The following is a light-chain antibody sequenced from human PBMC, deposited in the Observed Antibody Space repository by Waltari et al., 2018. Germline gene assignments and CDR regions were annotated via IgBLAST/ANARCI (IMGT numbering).Light chain of an antibody. Sequence: DIQLTQSPSFLSASVGDRVTITCRASQGLISYFACYQQKPGKAPKLLIYDISTLQSGVPSRFSGSGSGTEFSLTISSLQPEDSATYYCQQLNEYPITFGQGTRVETK. CDR2: DIS. J-gene: IGKJ5*01. V-gene: IGKV1-9*01. CDR1: QGLISY. CDR3: QQLNEYPIT.